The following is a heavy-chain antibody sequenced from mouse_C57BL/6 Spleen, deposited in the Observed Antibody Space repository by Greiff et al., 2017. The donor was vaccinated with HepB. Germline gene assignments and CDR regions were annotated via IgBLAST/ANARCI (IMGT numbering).Heavy chain of an antibody. D-gene: IGHD4-1*01. CDR1: GYTFTDYY. V-gene: IGHV1-19*01. CDR2: INPYNGGT. J-gene: IGHJ2*01. Sequence: VQLQQSGPVLVKPGASVKMSCKASGYTFTDYYMNWVKQSHGKSLEWIGVINPYNGGTSYNQKFKGKATLTVDKSSSTAYMELNSLTSEDSAVYYCARVGPPFDYWGQGTTLTVSS. CDR3: ARVGPPFDY.